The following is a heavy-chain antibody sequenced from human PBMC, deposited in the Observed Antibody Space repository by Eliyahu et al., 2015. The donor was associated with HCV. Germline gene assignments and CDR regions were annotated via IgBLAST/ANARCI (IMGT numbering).Heavy chain of an antibody. V-gene: IGHV4-59*01. CDR1: GGSISSYY. CDR3: AGYDSSGYYLDY. CDR2: IYYSGST. D-gene: IGHD3-22*01. J-gene: IGHJ4*02. Sequence: QVQLQESGPGLVKPSETLSLTCTVSGGSISSYYWSWIRQPPGKRLEWIGYIYYSGSTNYNPSLKSRVTISVDTSKNQFSLKLSSVTAADTAVYYCAGYDSSGYYLDYWGQGTLVTVSS.